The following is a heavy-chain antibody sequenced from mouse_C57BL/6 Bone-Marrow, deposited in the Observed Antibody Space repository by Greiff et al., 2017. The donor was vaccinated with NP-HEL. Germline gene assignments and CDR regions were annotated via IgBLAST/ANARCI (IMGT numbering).Heavy chain of an antibody. V-gene: IGHV1-81*01. D-gene: IGHD2-3*01. CDR1: GYTFTSYG. CDR2: IYPRSGNT. Sequence: QVQLQQSGAELARPGASVKLSCKASGYTFTSYGISWVKQRTGQGLEWIGEIYPRSGNTYYNEKFKGKATLTADKSSSTAYMELRSLTSEDSAVYFCARWIDGYYRFAYWGQGTLVTVSA. J-gene: IGHJ3*01. CDR3: ARWIDGYYRFAY.